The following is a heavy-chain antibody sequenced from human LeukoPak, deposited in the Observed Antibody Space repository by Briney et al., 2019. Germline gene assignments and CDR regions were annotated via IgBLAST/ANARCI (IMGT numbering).Heavy chain of an antibody. CDR3: ARAYYDVLTGRPYMDV. D-gene: IGHD3-9*01. CDR1: GYTFTSYD. V-gene: IGHV1-8*01. Sequence: ASVKVSCKASGYTFTSYDINWVRQATGQGLEWMGWMNPNSGNTGYAQKFQGRVTMTRSTSISTGYMELSSLTSEDTAVYYCARAYYDVLTGRPYMDVWGEGTTVTISS. CDR2: MNPNSGNT. J-gene: IGHJ6*03.